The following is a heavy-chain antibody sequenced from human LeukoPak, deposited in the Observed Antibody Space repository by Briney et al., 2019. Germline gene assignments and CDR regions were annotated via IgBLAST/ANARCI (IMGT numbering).Heavy chain of an antibody. CDR3: AALYSNYYYMDV. D-gene: IGHD4-11*01. CDR1: GGSISSYY. J-gene: IGHJ6*03. CDR2: IYYSGST. Sequence: PSETLSLTCTVSGGSISSYYWSWIWQPPGKGLEWIGYIYYSGSTNYNPSLKSRVTMSLDTSTNQFSLKLSSVTAADTAVYYCAALYSNYYYMDVWGKGTTVTVSS. V-gene: IGHV4-59*01.